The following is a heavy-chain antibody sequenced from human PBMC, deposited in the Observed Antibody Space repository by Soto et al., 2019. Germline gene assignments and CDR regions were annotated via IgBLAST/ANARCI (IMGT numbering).Heavy chain of an antibody. V-gene: IGHV3-7*01. CDR2: IKQDGSER. J-gene: IGHJ6*02. D-gene: IGHD2-2*02. CDR3: ARRQYCGSTSCYTSSGMDV. Sequence: PGGSLRLSCVASGFTFSTYWMSWVRQAPGKGLEWVANIKQDGSERCCVDSVKGRCTISRDNAKNSLYLQMNSLRAEDTAVYYCARRQYCGSTSCYTSSGMDVWGQGTTVTVSS. CDR1: GFTFSTYW.